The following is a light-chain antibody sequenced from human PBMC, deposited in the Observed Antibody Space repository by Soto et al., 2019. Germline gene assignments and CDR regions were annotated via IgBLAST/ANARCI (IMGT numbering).Light chain of an antibody. J-gene: IGLJ1*01. CDR3: SSYTGSSTLYV. CDR2: EVS. CDR1: NSDVGGYNY. V-gene: IGLV2-14*01. Sequence: QSALTQPASVSGSPGQSITISCTGTNSDVGGYNYVSWYQQYPGKAPKLMIYEVSNRPSGVSNRFSGSKSGNTASLTISGLQAEDEADYSCSSYTGSSTLYVFGTGTKLTVL.